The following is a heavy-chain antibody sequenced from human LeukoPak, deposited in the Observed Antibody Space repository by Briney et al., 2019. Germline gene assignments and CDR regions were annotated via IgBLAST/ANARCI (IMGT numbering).Heavy chain of an antibody. J-gene: IGHJ4*02. V-gene: IGHV1-2*02. Sequence: ASVKVSCKASGYTFTGYYMHWVRQAPGQGLEWMGWINPNSGGTNYAQKFQGRVTMTEDTSTDTAYMELSSLRSEDTAVYYCATAQVAGGSYWLWALYWGQGTLVTVSS. CDR2: INPNSGGT. D-gene: IGHD1-26*01. CDR3: ATAQVAGGSYWLWALY. CDR1: GYTFTGYY.